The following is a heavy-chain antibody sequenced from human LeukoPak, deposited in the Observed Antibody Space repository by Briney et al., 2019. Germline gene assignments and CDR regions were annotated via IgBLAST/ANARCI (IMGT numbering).Heavy chain of an antibody. V-gene: IGHV3-23*01. CDR1: GFTFSSYG. CDR3: AKDFWSGYYSGYFDS. Sequence: TGGSLRLSCAASGFTFSSYGMSWVRQAPGKGLEWVSGISNSGGSTYYADSVKGRFTISRDNSKNTLYLQMNSLRAEDTAVYYCAKDFWSGYYSGYFDSWGQGTLVTVSS. J-gene: IGHJ4*02. CDR2: ISNSGGST. D-gene: IGHD3-3*01.